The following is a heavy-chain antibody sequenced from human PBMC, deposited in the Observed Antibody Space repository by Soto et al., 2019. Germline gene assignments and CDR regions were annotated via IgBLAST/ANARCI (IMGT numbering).Heavy chain of an antibody. CDR2: VYPGDSHT. V-gene: IGHV5-51*01. Sequence: GESLKISCKGSGYSFTTYWIAWVRQMPGKGLEWMGVVYPGDSHTRYSPSFQGQVTISADKSISTAYLLWSSLKASDSAIYYCARAFEYSSSSFGYWGQGTLVTVSS. D-gene: IGHD6-6*01. CDR1: GYSFTTYW. J-gene: IGHJ4*02. CDR3: ARAFEYSSSSFGY.